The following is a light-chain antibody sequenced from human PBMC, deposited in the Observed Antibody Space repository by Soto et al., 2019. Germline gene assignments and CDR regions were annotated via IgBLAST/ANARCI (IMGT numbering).Light chain of an antibody. Sequence: DIVMTQSPLSLPVTPGEPASISCRSSQSLLHSNGYNYLDWYLQKPGQSPQLLIYLGSNRDSGVPDRFSGSGSGTDFTLKISRVEAEYVGVYYCMQALQTPLTFGGGTEVEI. CDR2: LGS. V-gene: IGKV2-28*01. CDR3: MQALQTPLT. CDR1: QSLLHSNGYNY. J-gene: IGKJ4*01.